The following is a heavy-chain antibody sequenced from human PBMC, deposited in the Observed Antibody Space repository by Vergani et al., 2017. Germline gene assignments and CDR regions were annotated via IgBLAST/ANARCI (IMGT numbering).Heavy chain of an antibody. Sequence: QVQLQESGPGLVKPSQTLSLTCTVSGGAISSCSYYWSCIRQPAGKGLEWIGRIYTSGSTNYNPSLKSRVTISVDTSKNQFSLKLSSVTAADTDVYYCARGGVDTAMVIVHYYYGMDVWGQGTTVTV. D-gene: IGHD5-18*01. CDR3: ARGGVDTAMVIVHYYYGMDV. CDR1: GGAISSCSYY. V-gene: IGHV4-61*02. J-gene: IGHJ6*02. CDR2: IYTSGST.